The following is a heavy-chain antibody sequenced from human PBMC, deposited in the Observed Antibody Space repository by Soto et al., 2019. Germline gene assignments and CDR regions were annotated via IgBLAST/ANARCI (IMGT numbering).Heavy chain of an antibody. D-gene: IGHD3-10*01. CDR3: TRGAGIGDY. V-gene: IGHV3-7*04. Sequence: GGSLRLSCAASGFTFSSHWMSWVRQAPGKGLEWVANIKQDGSEKYYVDSVKGRFTISRDNAKNSLYLQINSLRVEDTAVYYCTRGAGIGDYWGQGTLVTVSS. J-gene: IGHJ4*02. CDR2: IKQDGSEK. CDR1: GFTFSSHW.